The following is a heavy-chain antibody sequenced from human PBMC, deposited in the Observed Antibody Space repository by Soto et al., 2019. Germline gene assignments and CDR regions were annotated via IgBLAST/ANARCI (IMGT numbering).Heavy chain of an antibody. V-gene: IGHV3-21*01. CDR1: GFTFSSYS. D-gene: IGHD2-21*02. J-gene: IGHJ6*02. CDR2: ISSSSSHI. Sequence: EVQLVESGGGLVKPGGSLRLSCAASGFTFSSYSMNWVRQAPGKGLEWVSSISSSSSHIYYADSVKGRFTISRDNAKNSLYLQMNSLRAEDTAVYYCARDRTATTYYYGMDVWGQGTTVTVSS. CDR3: ARDRTATTYYYGMDV.